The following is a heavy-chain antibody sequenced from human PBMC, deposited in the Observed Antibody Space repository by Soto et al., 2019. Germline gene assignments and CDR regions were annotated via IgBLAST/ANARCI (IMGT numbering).Heavy chain of an antibody. Sequence: EVQLVESGVGLVKPGGSLRLSCAASGFTFSSYSMNWVLQAPGQGLEWVSSISSSSTYIYYADSVKGRFTISRDNAKNALYLQMNSLRAEDTALYYCAVLGVVAATHWFDPWGQGTLVTVSS. D-gene: IGHD2-15*01. V-gene: IGHV3-21*01. J-gene: IGHJ5*02. CDR1: GFTFSSYS. CDR3: AVLGVVAATHWFDP. CDR2: ISSSSTYI.